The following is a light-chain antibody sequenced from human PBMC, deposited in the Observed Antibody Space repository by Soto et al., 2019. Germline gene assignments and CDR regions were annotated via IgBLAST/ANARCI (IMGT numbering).Light chain of an antibody. V-gene: IGKV1-39*01. CDR3: QQSYSTPL. Sequence: SSLSASVGDRVTITCRASQSISSYLNWYQQKPGKAPKLLIYAASSLQSGVPSRSSGSGSGTDFTLTISSLQPEDFATYYCQQSYSTPLFGPGTKVDIK. CDR1: QSISSY. J-gene: IGKJ3*01. CDR2: AAS.